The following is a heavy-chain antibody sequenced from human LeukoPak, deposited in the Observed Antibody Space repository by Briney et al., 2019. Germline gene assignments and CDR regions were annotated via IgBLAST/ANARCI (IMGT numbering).Heavy chain of an antibody. D-gene: IGHD3-3*01. CDR1: GFTFSSHW. CDR3: ARLIKVYDFWSGSFDP. J-gene: IGHJ5*02. Sequence: GGSLRLSCAASGFTFSSHWMTWVRQAPGKGLEWVANIKQDGSEKYYVDSVKGRFTISRDNAKNSVYLQMNSLRAEDTAVYYCARLIKVYDFWSGSFDPWGQGTLVTVSS. CDR2: IKQDGSEK. V-gene: IGHV3-7*01.